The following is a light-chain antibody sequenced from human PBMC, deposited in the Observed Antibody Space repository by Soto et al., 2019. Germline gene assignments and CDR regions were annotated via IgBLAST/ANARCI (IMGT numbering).Light chain of an antibody. V-gene: IGKV1-5*03. CDR3: QQYNTYSRT. J-gene: IGKJ1*01. Sequence: DIQMTQSPSTLSASVGDRVTITCRASQSISNWLAWYQQRPGKAPKLLIYMASRLEGGVASRFSGSGSGTDFTLTISSLQPDDFATYYCQQYNTYSRTFGQGTKVEIK. CDR1: QSISNW. CDR2: MAS.